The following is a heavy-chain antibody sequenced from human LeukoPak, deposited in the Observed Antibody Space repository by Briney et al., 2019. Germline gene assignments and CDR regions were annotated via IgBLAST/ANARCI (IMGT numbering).Heavy chain of an antibody. CDR3: ARGLRGSSSWYSHGYYYYYMDV. CDR1: GGTFSSYA. V-gene: IGHV1-69*06. J-gene: IGHJ6*03. Sequence: GASVKVSCKASGGTFSSYAISWVRQAPGQGLEWMGGIIPIFGTANYAQKFQGRVTITADKSTSTAYMELSRLRSEDTAVYSCARGLRGSSSWYSHGYYYYYMDVWGKGTTVTVSS. D-gene: IGHD6-13*01. CDR2: IIPIFGTA.